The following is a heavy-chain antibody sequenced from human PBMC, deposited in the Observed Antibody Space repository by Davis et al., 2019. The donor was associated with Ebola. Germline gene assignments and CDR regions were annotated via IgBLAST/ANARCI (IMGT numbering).Heavy chain of an antibody. V-gene: IGHV1-8*01. Sequence: AASVKASCKASGYTFISYDINWVRQATGQGLEWMGWMNPNSGNTGYAQRFQGRVTMTRNTSISTAYMELSSLRSEDTAVYYCARRIAAGGTVIGYWGQGTLVTVSS. CDR1: GYTFISYD. D-gene: IGHD6-13*01. CDR2: MNPNSGNT. J-gene: IGHJ4*02. CDR3: ARRIAAGGTVIGY.